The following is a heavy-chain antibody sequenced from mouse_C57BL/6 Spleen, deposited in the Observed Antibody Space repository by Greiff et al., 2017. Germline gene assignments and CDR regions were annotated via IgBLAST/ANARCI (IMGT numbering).Heavy chain of an antibody. CDR2: IDPENGDT. CDR1: GFNIKDDY. D-gene: IGHD2-3*01. V-gene: IGHV14-4*01. CDR3: TTGDDGYPYYFDY. J-gene: IGHJ2*01. Sequence: EVQLQQSGAELVRPGASVKLSCTASGFNIKDDYMHWVKQRPEQGLEWIGWIDPENGDTEYASKFQGKATITADTSSNTAYLQLSSLTSEDTAVYYCTTGDDGYPYYFDYWGQGTTLTVSS.